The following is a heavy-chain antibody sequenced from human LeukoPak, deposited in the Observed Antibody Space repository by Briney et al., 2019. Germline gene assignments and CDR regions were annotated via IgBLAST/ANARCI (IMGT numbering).Heavy chain of an antibody. Sequence: GGSLRLSCAASGFTVSSNYMSWVRQAPGKGLEWVSAISGSGGSTYYADSVKGRFTISRDNSKNTLYLQMNSLRAEDTAVYYCAREDSSGWLPLDYWGQGTLVTVSS. CDR3: AREDSSGWLPLDY. D-gene: IGHD6-19*01. CDR2: ISGSGGST. V-gene: IGHV3-23*01. CDR1: GFTVSSNY. J-gene: IGHJ4*02.